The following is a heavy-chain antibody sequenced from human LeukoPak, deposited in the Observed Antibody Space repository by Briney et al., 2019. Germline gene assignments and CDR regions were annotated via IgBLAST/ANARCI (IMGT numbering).Heavy chain of an antibody. D-gene: IGHD1-26*01. CDR1: GGSISSGNYY. Sequence: SETLSLTCTVSGGSISSGNYYWRWIRQPAGKGLEWIGHIYTSGSTNYNPSLKSRVTISVDTSKNQFSLKMTSVTTADTAVYYCARDIRAVGATLYFDYWGQGTLVTVSS. J-gene: IGHJ4*02. CDR3: ARDIRAVGATLYFDY. V-gene: IGHV4-61*09. CDR2: IYTSGST.